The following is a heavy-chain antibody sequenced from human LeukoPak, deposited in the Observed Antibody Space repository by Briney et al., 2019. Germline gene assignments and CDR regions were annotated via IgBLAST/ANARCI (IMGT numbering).Heavy chain of an antibody. Sequence: SETLSLTCTVSGGSISSGDYYWSWIRQPPGKGLEWIGYIYYSGSTYYNPSLKSRVTISVDTSKNQFSLKLSSVTAADTAVYYCARHGGDHSNYANWFDPWGQGTLVTVSS. CDR1: GGSISSGDYY. J-gene: IGHJ5*02. V-gene: IGHV4-30-4*08. CDR3: ARHGGDHSNYANWFDP. CDR2: IYYSGST. D-gene: IGHD4-11*01.